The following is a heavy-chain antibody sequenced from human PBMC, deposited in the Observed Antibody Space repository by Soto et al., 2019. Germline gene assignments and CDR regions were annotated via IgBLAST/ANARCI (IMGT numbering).Heavy chain of an antibody. CDR2: ISSSSSTI. V-gene: IGHV3-48*02. CDR3: ATRADSSGGGDYYGMDV. CDR1: GFTFSSYS. Sequence: EVQLVESGGGLVQPGGSLRLSCAASGFTFSSYSMNWVRQAPGKGLEWVSYISSSSSTIYYADSVKGRFTISRDNAKNSLYLQMNSLRDEDTAVYYCATRADSSGGGDYYGMDVWGQGTTVTVSS. J-gene: IGHJ6*02. D-gene: IGHD6-19*01.